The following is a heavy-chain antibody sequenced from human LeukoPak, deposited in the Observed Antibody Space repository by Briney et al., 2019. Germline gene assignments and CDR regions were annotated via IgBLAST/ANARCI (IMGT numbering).Heavy chain of an antibody. CDR2: IYYSGST. CDR1: GGSSSSYC. D-gene: IGHD3-3*01. Sequence: PSETLSLTCTVSGGSSSSYCWSWIRQPPGKGLEWIGSIYYSGSTYYNPSLKSRVTISVDTSKNQFSLKLSSVTAADTAVYYCASRGRDYDFWSGYYDFDYWGQGTLVTVSS. V-gene: IGHV4-59*05. J-gene: IGHJ4*02. CDR3: ASRGRDYDFWSGYYDFDY.